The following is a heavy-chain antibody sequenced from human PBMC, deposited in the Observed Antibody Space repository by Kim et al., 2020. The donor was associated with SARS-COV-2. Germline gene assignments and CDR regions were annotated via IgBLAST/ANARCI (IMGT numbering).Heavy chain of an antibody. CDR3: ASVVVTAKGSGGHHGMDV. V-gene: IGHV4-34*01. J-gene: IGHJ6*02. D-gene: IGHD2-21*02. Sequence: KSRVTISVDTSKNQFSLKLSSVTAADTAVYYCASVVVTAKGSGGHHGMDVWGQGTTVTVSS.